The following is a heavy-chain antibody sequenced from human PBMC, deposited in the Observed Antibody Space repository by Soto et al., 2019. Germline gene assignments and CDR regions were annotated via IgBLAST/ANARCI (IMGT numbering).Heavy chain of an antibody. V-gene: IGHV3-74*01. D-gene: IGHD3-22*01. J-gene: IGHJ6*02. CDR1: GFTFSSYW. Sequence: GGSLRLSCAASGFTFSSYWMHWVRQAPGKGLVWVSRINSDGSSTSYADSVKGRFTISRDNAKNTLYLQMNSLRAEDTAVYYCAREYYDSSGYPHYYYYGMDVWGQGTTVTVSS. CDR2: INSDGSST. CDR3: AREYYDSSGYPHYYYYGMDV.